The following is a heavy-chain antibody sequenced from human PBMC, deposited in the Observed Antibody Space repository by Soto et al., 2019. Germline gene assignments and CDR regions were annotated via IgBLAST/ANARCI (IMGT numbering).Heavy chain of an antibody. D-gene: IGHD1-7*01. V-gene: IGHV1-8*01. J-gene: IGHJ6*02. Sequence: GASVKVSCKASGYTFTSYDINWVRQATGQGLEWMGWMNPNSGNTGYAQKFQGRVTMTRNTSISTAYMELSSLRSEDTAVYYCARMDWNYERVYYYYGMDVWGQGTTVTVSS. CDR2: MNPNSGNT. CDR3: ARMDWNYERVYYYYGMDV. CDR1: GYTFTSYD.